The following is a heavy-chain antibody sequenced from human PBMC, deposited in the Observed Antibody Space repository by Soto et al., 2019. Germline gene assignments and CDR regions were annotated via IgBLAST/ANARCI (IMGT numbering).Heavy chain of an antibody. Sequence: SVEVSCKASGGTFRSYAISWGGQAPGQGLEWMGGIIPIFGTANYAQKFQGRVTITADESTSTAYMELSSLRSEDTAVYYCARAGSTGTGSTRAFDIWGQGTMVTVSS. J-gene: IGHJ3*02. D-gene: IGHD1-1*01. CDR1: GGTFRSYA. CDR2: IIPIFGTA. V-gene: IGHV1-69*13. CDR3: ARAGSTGTGSTRAFDI.